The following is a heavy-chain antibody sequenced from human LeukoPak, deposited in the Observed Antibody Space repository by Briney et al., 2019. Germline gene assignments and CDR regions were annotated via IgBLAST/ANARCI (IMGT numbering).Heavy chain of an antibody. Sequence: PGGSLRLSCAGSGFSVSNSYINWVRQAPGKGLEWVSIIYASGATYYADSVRGRFTISRDNSENTVYLQMNSLRVEDTTMYYCAREEEMVNAFGPWGQGTLVIVSS. CDR1: GFSVSNSY. J-gene: IGHJ5*02. D-gene: IGHD2-8*01. CDR2: IYASGAT. V-gene: IGHV3-53*01. CDR3: AREEEMVNAFGP.